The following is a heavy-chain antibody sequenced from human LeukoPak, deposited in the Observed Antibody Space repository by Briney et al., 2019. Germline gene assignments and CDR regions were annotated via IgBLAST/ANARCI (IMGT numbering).Heavy chain of an antibody. CDR3: AREVGIAAAGTPHNWFDP. Sequence: GGSLRLSCAASGFTFSSCAMHWVRQAPGKGLEWVAVILYDGSNKYYADSVKGRFTISRDNSKNTLYLQMNSLRAEDTAVYYCAREVGIAAAGTPHNWFDPWGQGTLVTVSS. CDR2: ILYDGSNK. CDR1: GFTFSSCA. V-gene: IGHV3-30-3*01. J-gene: IGHJ5*02. D-gene: IGHD6-13*01.